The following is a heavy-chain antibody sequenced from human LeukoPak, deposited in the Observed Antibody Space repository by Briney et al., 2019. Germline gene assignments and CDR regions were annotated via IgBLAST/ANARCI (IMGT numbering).Heavy chain of an antibody. V-gene: IGHV3-21*01. Sequence: PGGSLRLSCAASGFTFSSYNMNWVRQAPGERLEWVSSISSSSSYICYADSVKGRFTISRDDAKNSLCLQMNSLRAEDTAVYYCARDPPYSGSHASATYIDYWGQGTLVTVSS. CDR1: GFTFSSYN. D-gene: IGHD6-6*01. CDR2: ISSSSSYI. CDR3: ARDPPYSGSHASATYIDY. J-gene: IGHJ4*02.